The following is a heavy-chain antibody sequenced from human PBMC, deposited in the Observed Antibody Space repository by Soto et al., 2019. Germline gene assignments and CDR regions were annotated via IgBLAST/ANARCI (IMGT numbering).Heavy chain of an antibody. CDR1: GYSISSGYY. J-gene: IGHJ5*02. CDR3: ARVGPWVPYYYDSSPYTFENWFDP. Sequence: SETLSLTFGVSGYSISSGYYWGCLRQPPGKGLEWIGSIYRGGSTYYNPSLNSRVTLSIDMTNNHVSLILNSVTAADTAVYYCARVGPWVPYYYDSSPYTFENWFDPWGQGTLVTVSS. CDR2: IYRGGST. V-gene: IGHV4-38-2*01. D-gene: IGHD3-22*01.